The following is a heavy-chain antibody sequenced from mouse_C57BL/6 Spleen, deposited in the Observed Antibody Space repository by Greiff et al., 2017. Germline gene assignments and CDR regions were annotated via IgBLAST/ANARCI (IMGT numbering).Heavy chain of an antibody. V-gene: IGHV1-53*01. D-gene: IGHD1-2*01. J-gene: IGHJ4*01. CDR1: GYTFTSYW. CDR2: INPSNGGT. Sequence: QVQLQQSGTELVKPGASVKLSCKASGYTFTSYWMHWVKQRPGQGLEWIGNINPSNGGTNYTEKFKSKATMTVDTSSSTAYLQLSRLTSEDAAVXYCAGLRRYAMDYWGQGTSVTVSS. CDR3: AGLRRYAMDY.